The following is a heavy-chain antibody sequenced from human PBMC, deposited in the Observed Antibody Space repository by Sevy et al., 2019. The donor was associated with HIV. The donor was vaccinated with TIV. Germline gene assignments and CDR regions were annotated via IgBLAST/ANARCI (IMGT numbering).Heavy chain of an antibody. CDR1: GFTFSDHY. Sequence: GGSLRLSCAASGFTFSDHYMEWVRQAPGKGLEWVGRTRNKADSYTTEYAASVKGRFTISRDDSKMLLYLQMNSLKTEDTAVYYCTTHAGIAAAGRVFDYWGQGTLVTVSS. D-gene: IGHD6-13*01. J-gene: IGHJ4*02. CDR3: TTHAGIAAAGRVFDY. V-gene: IGHV3-72*01. CDR2: TRNKADSYTT.